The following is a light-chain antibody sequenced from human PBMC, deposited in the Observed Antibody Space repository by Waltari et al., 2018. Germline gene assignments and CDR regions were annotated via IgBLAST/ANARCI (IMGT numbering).Light chain of an antibody. CDR1: QSVRSC. V-gene: IGKV3-11*01. CDR3: QQRSNWPFT. J-gene: IGKJ4*01. Sequence: ERVLTQSPATLSLSPGERATLSCRASQSVRSCLAWYQQKPGQAPRLPIYDASNRATGIPARFSGSGSGTDFTLTISSLEPEDFAVYYCQQRSNWPFTFGGGTKVEIK. CDR2: DAS.